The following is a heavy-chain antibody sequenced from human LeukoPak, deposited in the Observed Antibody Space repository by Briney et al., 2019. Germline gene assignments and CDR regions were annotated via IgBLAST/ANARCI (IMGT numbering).Heavy chain of an antibody. CDR2: ISYDGSNK. Sequence: PGGSLRLSCAASGFTFSSYAMHWVRQAPGKGLEWVAVISYDGSNKYYADSVKGRFTISRDNSKNTLYLQMNSLRAEDTAVYYCARDRDSQPFRYFDLWGRGTLVTVSS. D-gene: IGHD2-15*01. CDR1: GFTFSSYA. V-gene: IGHV3-30-3*01. J-gene: IGHJ2*01. CDR3: ARDRDSQPFRYFDL.